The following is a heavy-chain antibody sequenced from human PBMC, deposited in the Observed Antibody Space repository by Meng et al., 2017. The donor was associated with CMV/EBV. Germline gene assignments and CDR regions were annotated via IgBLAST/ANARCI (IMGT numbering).Heavy chain of an antibody. CDR1: GFTFDDYT. CDR3: WRFGVSQGFDY. D-gene: IGHD3-10*01. V-gene: IGHV3-43*01. CDR2: ISWDGGST. Sequence: GESLKISCAASGFTFDDYTMHWVRQAPGKGLEWVSLISWDGGSTYYADSVKGRFTISRDNAKNSLYLQVNSLRAEDTAVYYCWRFGVSQGFDYWGQGTLVTVSS. J-gene: IGHJ4*02.